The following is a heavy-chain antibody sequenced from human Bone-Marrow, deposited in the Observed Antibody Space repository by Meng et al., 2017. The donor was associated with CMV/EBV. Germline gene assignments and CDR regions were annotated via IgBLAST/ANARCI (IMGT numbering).Heavy chain of an antibody. J-gene: IGHJ5*02. D-gene: IGHD1-26*01. Sequence: GSLRLTCTVSGGSTSSYYWSWIRQPPGKGLEWIGYIYYSGSTNYNPSLKSRVTISVDTSKNQFSLKLSSVTAADTAVYYCARGKGELGSNWFDPWGQGTLVTVSS. CDR3: ARGKGELGSNWFDP. CDR2: IYYSGST. CDR1: GGSTSSYY. V-gene: IGHV4-59*12.